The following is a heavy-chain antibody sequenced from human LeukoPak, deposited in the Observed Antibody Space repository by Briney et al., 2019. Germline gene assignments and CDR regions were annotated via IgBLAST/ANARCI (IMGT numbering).Heavy chain of an antibody. D-gene: IGHD6-13*01. Sequence: GASVNVSCQVSGHTFPAYYMHWVRQAPGQGPEWMGCINPNSGGTDYAQQFPGRATSPRDTSTRTAYLPLSCLTYDHASGYLFAGDGIYSRNCDDFDIWGQGKGVTVSS. CDR2: INPNSGGT. CDR3: AGDGIYSRNCDDFDI. V-gene: IGHV1-2*02. CDR1: GHTFPAYY. J-gene: IGHJ3*02.